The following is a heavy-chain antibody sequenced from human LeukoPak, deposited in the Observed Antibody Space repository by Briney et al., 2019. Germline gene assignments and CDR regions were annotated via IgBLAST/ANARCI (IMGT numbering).Heavy chain of an antibody. J-gene: IGHJ4*02. D-gene: IGHD4-17*01. V-gene: IGHV3-7*03. CDR3: ARDRHHDYGDYPPDFDY. CDR1: GFTFSSSW. CDR2: IKQDGSEK. Sequence: GGSLRLSCAVSGFTFSSSWMHWVRQAPGKGLEWVANIKQDGSEKYYVDSVKGRFTISRDNAKNSLYLQMNSLRAEDTAVYYCARDRHHDYGDYPPDFDYWGQGTLVTVSS.